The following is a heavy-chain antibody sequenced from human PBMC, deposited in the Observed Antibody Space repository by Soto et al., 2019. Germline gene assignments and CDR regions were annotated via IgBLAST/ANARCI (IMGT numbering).Heavy chain of an antibody. V-gene: IGHV4-30-2*03. CDR1: GGSISSCCYS. CDR3: ARQCRGVTCHWFVP. CDR2: IYHSGST. Sequence: TLSISCAVSGGSISSCCYSWSWIRQPPGKGLEWIGYIYHSGSTYYNPSLKSRVTISVDTSKNQFSLTLTSVTAADTAVYYCARQCRGVTCHWFVPWGQGTLVNVSS. J-gene: IGHJ5*02. D-gene: IGHD2-15*01.